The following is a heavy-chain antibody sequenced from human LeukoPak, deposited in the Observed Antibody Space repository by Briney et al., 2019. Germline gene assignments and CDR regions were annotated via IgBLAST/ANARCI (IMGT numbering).Heavy chain of an antibody. V-gene: IGHV3-23*01. CDR1: GFTFSSYS. J-gene: IGHJ3*01. CDR2: ITATGGI. Sequence: GGSLRLSCAASGFTFSSYSMNWVRQAPGKGLEWVSSITATGGISYADSVKGRFAISRDNSKSTLYLQMNSLRAEDTAVYYCTKDPNGDYVGAFDFWGQGTMGTVSS. D-gene: IGHD4-17*01. CDR3: TKDPNGDYVGAFDF.